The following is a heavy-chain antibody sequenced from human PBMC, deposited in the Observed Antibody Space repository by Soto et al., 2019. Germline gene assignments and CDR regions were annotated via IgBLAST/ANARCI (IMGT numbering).Heavy chain of an antibody. CDR1: GFAFSSYA. D-gene: IGHD3-22*01. J-gene: IGHJ4*02. CDR2: ISGSGGST. CDR3: AKADTSAGYYDTSGYHQIDY. V-gene: IGHV3-23*01. Sequence: GGSLRLSCAASGFAFSSYAMSWFRQAPGKGLEWVSVISGSGGSTYYADSVKGRFTISRDNSKNTLYLQVNSLRAEDTAVYYCAKADTSAGYYDTSGYHQIDYWGQGTLVTVS.